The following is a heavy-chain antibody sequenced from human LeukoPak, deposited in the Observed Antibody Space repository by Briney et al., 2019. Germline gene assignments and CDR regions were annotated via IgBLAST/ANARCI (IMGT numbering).Heavy chain of an antibody. J-gene: IGHJ4*02. CDR1: GFTFSNYA. V-gene: IGHV3-30-3*01. Sequence: PGRSLRLSCAASGFTFSNYAMHWVRQAPGKGLEWVALISYDGSNEYYADSVKGRFTISRDNSKNTLFLQMNSLRAEDTAVYYCARDRHQSSGYFDYWGQGTLVTVSS. D-gene: IGHD3-22*01. CDR3: ARDRHQSSGYFDY. CDR2: ISYDGSNE.